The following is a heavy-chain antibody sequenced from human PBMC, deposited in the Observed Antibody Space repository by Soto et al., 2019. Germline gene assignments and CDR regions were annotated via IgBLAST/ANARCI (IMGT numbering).Heavy chain of an antibody. CDR2: ISYDGSNK. J-gene: IGHJ3*02. CDR3: AKSLKTDDAFDI. Sequence: ESGGGVVQPGRSLRLSCAASGFTFSSYGMHWVRQAPGKGLEWVAVISYDGSNKYYADSVKGRFTISRDNSKNTLYLQMNSLRAEDTAVYYCAKSLKTDDAFDIWGQGTMVTVSS. CDR1: GFTFSSYG. V-gene: IGHV3-30*18.